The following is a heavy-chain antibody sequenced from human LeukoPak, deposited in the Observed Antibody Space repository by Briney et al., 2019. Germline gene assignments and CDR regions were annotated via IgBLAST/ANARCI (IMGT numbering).Heavy chain of an antibody. Sequence: ASVKVSCKASGYSFDRYGISWVRQAPGPGLEGFGWVGAFNCKTNYAQNIQGRVTMTADTSTTTACMEPRSLSSDDTAVYYCARDFLSYDGSENHFEDTFDIWGQGTMVTVSS. D-gene: IGHD3-22*01. CDR3: ARDFLSYDGSENHFEDTFDI. J-gene: IGHJ3*02. V-gene: IGHV1-18*01. CDR1: GYSFDRYG. CDR2: VGAFNCKT.